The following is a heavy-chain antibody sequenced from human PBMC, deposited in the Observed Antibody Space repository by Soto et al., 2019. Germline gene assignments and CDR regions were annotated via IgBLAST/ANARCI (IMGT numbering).Heavy chain of an antibody. V-gene: IGHV3-30*03. CDR2: ISYDGKQT. CDR3: ARDGWGSNWYFDL. D-gene: IGHD3-16*01. J-gene: IGHJ2*01. CDR1: GVTFKDYG. Sequence: GGSLRLSCGAPGVTFKDYGMHWVRQAPGKGLEWVAVISYDGKQTYYADSVKGRFTISKDRSKRTLFLQMNSLRVDDTAVYYCARDGWGSNWYFDLWGRGTLVTVSS.